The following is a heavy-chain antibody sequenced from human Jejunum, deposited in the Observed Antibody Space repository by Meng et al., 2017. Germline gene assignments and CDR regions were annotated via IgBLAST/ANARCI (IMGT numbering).Heavy chain of an antibody. D-gene: IGHD3-22*01. CDR1: GFTFSNAW. Sequence: GGSLRLSCAASGFTFSNAWMNWVRQAPGKGLEWVGLIISKTDDGTTEFAAPVKGRVTISRDDSKNTVYLEMNSLKTEDTAVYYCATAPGYYATSPFDDWGQGTLVTVSS. CDR2: IISKTDDGTT. V-gene: IGHV3-15*01. J-gene: IGHJ4*02. CDR3: ATAPGYYATSPFDD.